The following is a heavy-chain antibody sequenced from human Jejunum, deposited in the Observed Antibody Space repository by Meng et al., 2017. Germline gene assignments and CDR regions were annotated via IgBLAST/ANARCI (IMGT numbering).Heavy chain of an antibody. Sequence: QVQLRESGPGLVRPSETLSLTCTVSGGSVSSGSYYWSWIRQPPGKGSEWIGYIYYGGTTNYNPSLKSRVTISADTSKNQFSLKLSSVTAADTAVYYCARGSRGYSYGWGQGTLVTVSS. J-gene: IGHJ4*02. CDR1: GGSVSSGSYY. V-gene: IGHV4-61*01. D-gene: IGHD5-18*01. CDR3: ARGSRGYSYG. CDR2: IYYGGTT.